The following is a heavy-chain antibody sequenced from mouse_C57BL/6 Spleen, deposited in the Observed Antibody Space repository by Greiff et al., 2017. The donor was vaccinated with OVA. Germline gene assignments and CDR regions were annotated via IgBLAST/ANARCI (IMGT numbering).Heavy chain of an antibody. CDR2: IYPGDGDT. Sequence: QVQLQQSGAELVKPGASVKISCKASGYAFSSYWMNWVKQRPGKGLEWIGQIYPGDGDTNYNGKFKGKATLTADKSSSTAYMQLSSLTSEDSAVYASARSTTSHYIDYWGQGTTLTVSS. D-gene: IGHD1-1*01. J-gene: IGHJ2*01. CDR1: GYAFSSYW. V-gene: IGHV1-80*01. CDR3: ARSTTSHYIDY.